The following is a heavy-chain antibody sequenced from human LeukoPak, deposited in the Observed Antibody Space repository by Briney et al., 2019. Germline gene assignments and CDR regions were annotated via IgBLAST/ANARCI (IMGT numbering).Heavy chain of an antibody. CDR1: GGSVSSGSYY. V-gene: IGHV4-61*01. CDR2: IYYSGST. J-gene: IGHJ3*02. CDR3: ARLTTGETDAFDI. D-gene: IGHD4-17*01. Sequence: PSETLSLTCTVSGGSVSSGSYYWSWIRQPPGKGLEWIGYIYYSGSTNYNPSLKSRVTISVDTSKNQFSLKLSSVTAADTAVYYCARLTTGETDAFDIWGQGTMVTVSS.